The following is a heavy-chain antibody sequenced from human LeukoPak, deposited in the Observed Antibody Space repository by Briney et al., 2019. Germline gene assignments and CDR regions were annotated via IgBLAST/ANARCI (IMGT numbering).Heavy chain of an antibody. CDR1: GGSFSGYY. D-gene: IGHD5-18*01. J-gene: IGHJ4*02. CDR2: IYYSGST. V-gene: IGHV4-59*01. CDR3: ARFEPGYSYGRGTFDY. Sequence: SETLSLTCAVYGGSFSGYYWSWIRQPPGKGLEWIGYIYYSGSTNYNPSLKSRVTISVDTSKNQFSLKLSSVTAADTAVYYCARFEPGYSYGRGTFDYWGQGTLVTVSS.